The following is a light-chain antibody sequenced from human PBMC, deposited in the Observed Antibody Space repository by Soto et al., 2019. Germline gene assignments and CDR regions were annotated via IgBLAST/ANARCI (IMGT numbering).Light chain of an antibody. V-gene: IGLV1-40*01. CDR2: DNN. Sequence: QSVLTQPPSVSGAPGQRVSISCTGGSSNIGAGFDVQWYQQLPGTAPKLLMSDNNNRPSGVPDRFSGSKSGTSASLAITGLKAEDEADYYCQSYDTSLRALVFGGGTKLTVL. J-gene: IGLJ2*01. CDR3: QSYDTSLRALV. CDR1: SSNIGAGFD.